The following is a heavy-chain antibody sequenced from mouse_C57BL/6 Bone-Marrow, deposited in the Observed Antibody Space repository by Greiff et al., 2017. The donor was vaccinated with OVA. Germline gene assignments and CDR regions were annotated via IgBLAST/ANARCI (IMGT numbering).Heavy chain of an antibody. Sequence: QVQLQQSGAELVKPGASVKISCKASGYAFSSYWMNWVKQRPGKGLEWIGQIYPGDGDTNYNGKFKGKATLTADKSSSTAYMQLSSLTSEDSAVYFCARGTYDGYYPDYWGQGTTLTVSS. CDR1: GYAFSSYW. CDR3: ARGTYDGYYPDY. D-gene: IGHD2-3*01. J-gene: IGHJ2*01. CDR2: IYPGDGDT. V-gene: IGHV1-80*01.